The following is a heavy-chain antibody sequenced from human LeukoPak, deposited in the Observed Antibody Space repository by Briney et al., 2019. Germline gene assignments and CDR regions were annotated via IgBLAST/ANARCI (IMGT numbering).Heavy chain of an antibody. CDR3: ARRGSGYTEPIDY. CDR2: IRYDGSNK. Sequence: GGSLRLSCAASGFTFSSYGMHWVRQAPGKGLEWVAFIRYDGSNKYYADSVKGRLTISRDNSKNTLYLQMNSLRAEDTAVYYCARRGSGYTEPIDYWGQGTLVTFSS. D-gene: IGHD5-12*01. V-gene: IGHV3-30*02. CDR1: GFTFSSYG. J-gene: IGHJ4*02.